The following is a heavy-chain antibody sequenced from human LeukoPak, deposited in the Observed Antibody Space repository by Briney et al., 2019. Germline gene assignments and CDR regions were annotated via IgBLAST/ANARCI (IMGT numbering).Heavy chain of an antibody. Sequence: PGRSLRLSCAASGFTFSSYAMHWVRQAPGKGLEWVAVISYDGSNKYYADSVKGRFTISRDNSKNTLYLQMNSLRAEDTAVYYCARDPSSGWYPKYFQHWGQGTLVTVSS. CDR3: ARDPSSGWYPKYFQH. V-gene: IGHV3-30-3*01. CDR2: ISYDGSNK. CDR1: GFTFSSYA. J-gene: IGHJ1*01. D-gene: IGHD6-19*01.